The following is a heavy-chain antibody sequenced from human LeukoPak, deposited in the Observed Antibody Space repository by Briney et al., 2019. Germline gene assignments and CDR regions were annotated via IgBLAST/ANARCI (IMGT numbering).Heavy chain of an antibody. CDR3: AKCGRFVGATISGIADY. Sequence: GGSLRPSCAASGFTFSSYAMSWVRQAPGKGLEWVSAISGSGGSTYYADSVKGRFTISRDNSKNTLYLQMNSLRAEGTAVYYCAKCGRFVGATISGIADYWGQGTLVTVSS. J-gene: IGHJ4*02. CDR1: GFTFSSYA. CDR2: ISGSGGST. V-gene: IGHV3-23*01. D-gene: IGHD1-26*01.